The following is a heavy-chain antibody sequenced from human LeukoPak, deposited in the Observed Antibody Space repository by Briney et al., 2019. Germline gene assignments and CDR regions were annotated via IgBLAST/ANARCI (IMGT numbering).Heavy chain of an antibody. CDR3: ARGRMAAAGTGYFDY. D-gene: IGHD6-13*01. J-gene: IGHJ4*02. CDR2: INHSGST. V-gene: IGHV4-34*01. CDR1: GGSFSGYH. Sequence: SETLSLTCAVYGGSFSGYHWSWIRQPPGKGQEWIGEINHSGSTNYNPSLKSRVTISVDTSKNQFSLKLSSVTAADTAVYYCARGRMAAAGTGYFDYWGQGTLVTVSS.